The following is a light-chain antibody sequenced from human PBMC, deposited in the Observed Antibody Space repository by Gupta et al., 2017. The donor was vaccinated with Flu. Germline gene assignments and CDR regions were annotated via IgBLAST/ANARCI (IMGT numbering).Light chain of an antibody. CDR1: QSRWDSPKNQHY. Sequence: SLGERATINCKSSQSRWDSPKNQHYVAWDQQKPGQPPKLLIEWASTRGCGVPDRFNGRGCGTDFTLAISRLQAEDVAVYYCQQDDRTPWTFGQGTKVEI. J-gene: IGKJ1*01. CDR3: QQDDRTPWT. CDR2: WAS. V-gene: IGKV4-1*01.